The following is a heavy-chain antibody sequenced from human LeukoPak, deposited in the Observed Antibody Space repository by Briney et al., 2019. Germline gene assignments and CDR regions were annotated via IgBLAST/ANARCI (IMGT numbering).Heavy chain of an antibody. CDR1: GFMFSQHT. CDR3: AKSDCASDGCKLLNY. CDR2: ISGSGDAT. Sequence: GGSLRLYCAVSGFMFSQHTMSWVRQAPGKRLEWVSSISGSGDATGYADSVMGRFTISRDNAKNTLSLQMNSLRAEDTAVYYCAKSDCASDGCKLLNYWGQGTLVTASS. J-gene: IGHJ4*02. D-gene: IGHD3-10*01. V-gene: IGHV3-23*01.